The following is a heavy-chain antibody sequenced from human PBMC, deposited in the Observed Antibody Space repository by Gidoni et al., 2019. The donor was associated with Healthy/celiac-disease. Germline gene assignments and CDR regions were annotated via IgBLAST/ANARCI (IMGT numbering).Heavy chain of an antibody. Sequence: EVQLVESGGGLVQPGGSLRLSCAASGFTFSSYSMNWVRPAPGKGLEWVSYISSSSSTIYYADSVKGRFTISRDNAKNSLYLQMNSLRDEDTAVYYCAVERLILEGDSWAPENYYYGMDVWGQGTTVTVSS. CDR1: GFTFSSYS. V-gene: IGHV3-48*02. CDR3: AVERLILEGDSWAPENYYYGMDV. CDR2: ISSSSSTI. J-gene: IGHJ6*02. D-gene: IGHD3-3*01.